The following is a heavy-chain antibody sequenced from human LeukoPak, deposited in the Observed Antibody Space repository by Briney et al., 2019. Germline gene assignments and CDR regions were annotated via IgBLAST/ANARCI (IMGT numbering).Heavy chain of an antibody. J-gene: IGHJ6*02. V-gene: IGHV3-33*01. CDR1: GFTFSSYG. Sequence: GRSLRLSCAASGFTFSSYGMHWVRQAPGKGLEWVAVIWYDGSNKYYADSVKGRFTISRDNSKNTLYLQMNSLRAEDTAVYYCAREYYDSSGYLGPPYCYYGMDVWGQGTTVTVSS. CDR3: AREYYDSSGYLGPPYCYYGMDV. CDR2: IWYDGSNK. D-gene: IGHD3-22*01.